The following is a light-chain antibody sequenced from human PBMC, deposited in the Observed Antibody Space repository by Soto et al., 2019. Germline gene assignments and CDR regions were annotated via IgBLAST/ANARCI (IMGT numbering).Light chain of an antibody. Sequence: DIEVTQSPSILSASVGDSVTITCRASQSVSAWLAWYQVKPGKAPKFLMYDVSSLESGVPSRFSGVGSGTEFTLTIDSLQPDDFATYYCQSYRNFSWTFGQGTKVDIK. J-gene: IGKJ1*01. CDR3: QSYRNFSWT. CDR1: QSVSAW. V-gene: IGKV1-5*01. CDR2: DVS.